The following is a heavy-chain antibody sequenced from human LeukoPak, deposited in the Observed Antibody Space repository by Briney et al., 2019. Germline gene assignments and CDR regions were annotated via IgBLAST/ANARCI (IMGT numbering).Heavy chain of an antibody. V-gene: IGHV1-18*01. CDR3: ARDTPSYGDYINYYYGMDV. CDR1: GYTFTSYG. Sequence: ASVKVSCKASGYTFTSYGISWVRQAPGQGLEWMGWISAYNGNTNYAQKLQGRVTMTTDTSTSTAYMELRSLRSDDTAVYYCARDTPSYGDYINYYYGMDVWGQGTTVTVSS. CDR2: ISAYNGNT. J-gene: IGHJ6*02. D-gene: IGHD4-17*01.